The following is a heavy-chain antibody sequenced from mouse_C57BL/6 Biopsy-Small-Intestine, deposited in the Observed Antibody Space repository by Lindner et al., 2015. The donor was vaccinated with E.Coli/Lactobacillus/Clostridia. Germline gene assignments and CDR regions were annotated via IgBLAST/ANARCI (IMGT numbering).Heavy chain of an antibody. CDR2: IIPIFGTA. Sequence: SVKVSCKASGGTFSSGVLSWVRQAPGQGLEWMGEIIPIFGTANYAQKFQGRVTITADESTSTAYMELSSLRSEDTAVYYCATGWMVKYFDYWGQGTLVTVSS. J-gene: IGHJ2*01. CDR1: GGTFSSGV. CDR3: ATGWMVKYFDY. D-gene: IGHD2-1*01. V-gene: IGHV1-81*01.